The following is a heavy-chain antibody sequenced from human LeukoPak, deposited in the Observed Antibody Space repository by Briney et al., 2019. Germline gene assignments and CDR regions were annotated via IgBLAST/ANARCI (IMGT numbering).Heavy chain of an antibody. CDR2: ISSNGVST. CDR1: GFTFTSFA. D-gene: IGHD6-13*01. Sequence: PGGALRLSCAASGFTFTSFAMHWVRQAPGKGLEYVSGISSNGVSTYYTKSVKGRFTISSDDSKNTLYLQMGSLGAEDMAVYYCARRIAGQHYFNYWGQGTLVTVSS. J-gene: IGHJ4*02. V-gene: IGHV3-64*01. CDR3: ARRIAGQHYFNY.